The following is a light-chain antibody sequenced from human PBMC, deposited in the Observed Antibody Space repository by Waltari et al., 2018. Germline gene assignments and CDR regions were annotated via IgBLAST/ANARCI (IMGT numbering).Light chain of an antibody. V-gene: IGKV3-15*01. J-gene: IGKJ2*01. CDR3: QQYSKWPPFT. CDR1: QSATHY. CDR2: GAS. Sequence: EIVMTQSPATLSVSPGERATLSCRASQSATHYLAWYQQKPGQAPRLLIFGASTRATSVPARFSGSGSGTEFTLTISSLQSEDSGVYYCQQYSKWPPFTFGQGTNLEIK.